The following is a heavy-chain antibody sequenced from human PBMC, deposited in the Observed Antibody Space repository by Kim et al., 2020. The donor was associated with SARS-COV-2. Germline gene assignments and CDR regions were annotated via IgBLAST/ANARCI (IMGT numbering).Heavy chain of an antibody. V-gene: IGHV4-39*01. J-gene: IGHJ4*02. CDR1: GGSISSSSYN. D-gene: IGHD5-12*01. CDR3: ASEMATITIY. CDR2: IYYSGST. Sequence: SETLSLTGTVSGGSISSSSYNWGWIRQPPGKGLEWIGSIYYSGSTYYNPSLKSRVTISVDTSKNQFSLKLSSVTAADTAVYYCASEMATITIYWGQGTLVTVSS.